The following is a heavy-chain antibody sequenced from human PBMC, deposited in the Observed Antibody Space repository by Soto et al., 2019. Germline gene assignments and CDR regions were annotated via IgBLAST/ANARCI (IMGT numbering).Heavy chain of an antibody. CDR1: GGSISSGGYY. Sequence: PSETLSLTCTVSGGSISSGGYYWSWIRQHPWKVLVWIGYIYDNDSTYYNPSLKSRVTFSVDMSRNQFSLKLSSVTAADTAVYYCARHHMAATDMYFDYWGQGTLVTVSS. V-gene: IGHV4-31*03. D-gene: IGHD6-19*01. CDR3: ARHHMAATDMYFDY. CDR2: IYDNDST. J-gene: IGHJ4*02.